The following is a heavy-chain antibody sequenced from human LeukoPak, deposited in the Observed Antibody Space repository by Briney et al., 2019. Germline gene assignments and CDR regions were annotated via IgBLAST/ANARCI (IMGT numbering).Heavy chain of an antibody. CDR3: ASSSSGAYFDY. CDR1: GDSISNYY. CDR2: MYYSGSA. J-gene: IGHJ4*02. Sequence: SETPSLTCTVSGDSISNYYWSWMRQPPGKGLQWIGYMYYSGSAYYNPSLKSRATISVDTSKNQFSLNLSSVSAADTAVYYCASSSSGAYFDYWGQGTLVTVSS. D-gene: IGHD6-13*01. V-gene: IGHV4-59*01.